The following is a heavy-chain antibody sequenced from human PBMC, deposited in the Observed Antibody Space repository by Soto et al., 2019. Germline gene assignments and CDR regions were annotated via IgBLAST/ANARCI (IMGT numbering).Heavy chain of an antibody. V-gene: IGHV1-46*01. CDR2: INPSGGTT. Sequence: ASVKVSCKTSGYIFTSYYIHWVRQAPGQGLEWMGIINPSGGTTTYAQKFQGRVTMTRDTSTSTVYMELSSLRSEDTAVYYCARGPAPAPHAFWGLGTLVTVSS. CDR1: GYIFTSYY. CDR3: ARGPAPAPHAF. D-gene: IGHD3-3*02. J-gene: IGHJ4*02.